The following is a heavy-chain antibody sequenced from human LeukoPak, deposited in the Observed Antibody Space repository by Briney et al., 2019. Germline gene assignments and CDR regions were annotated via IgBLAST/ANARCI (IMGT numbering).Heavy chain of an antibody. Sequence: GGSLRLSCAASGFTFSSYGMHWVRQAPGKGLEWVAFIRYDGSNKYYADSVKGRFTISRDNSKNTLYLQMNSLRAEDTAVYYCAKGPGYQWELGVGEESYYFDYWGQGTLVTVSS. CDR3: AKGPGYQWELGVGEESYYFDY. J-gene: IGHJ4*02. CDR2: IRYDGSNK. CDR1: GFTFSSYG. V-gene: IGHV3-30*02. D-gene: IGHD1-26*01.